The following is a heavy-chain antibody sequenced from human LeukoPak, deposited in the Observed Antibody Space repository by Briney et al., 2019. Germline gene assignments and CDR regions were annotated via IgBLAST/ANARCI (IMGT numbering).Heavy chain of an antibody. CDR1: GFTFSSYE. V-gene: IGHV3-48*03. CDR2: ISSSGSTI. CDR3: ARELGIAHNDY. J-gene: IGHJ4*02. Sequence: GGSLRLSCAASGFTFSSYEMNWVRQAPGKGLEWVSYISSSGSTIYYADSVKGRFTISRDNAKNTLYLQMNSLRAEDTAVYYCARELGIAHNDYWGQGTLVTVSS. D-gene: IGHD2-15*01.